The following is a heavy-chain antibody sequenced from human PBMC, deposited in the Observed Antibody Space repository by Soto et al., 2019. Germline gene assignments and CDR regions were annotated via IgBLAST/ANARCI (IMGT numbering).Heavy chain of an antibody. CDR3: AKDEYDYVWGSYRKGYDMDV. Sequence: QVQLVESGGGVVQPGRSLRLSCAASGFTFSSYGMHWVRQAPGKGLEWVAVISYDGSNKYYADSVKGRFTISRDNSKNTLYLQMNSLRAEDTAVYYCAKDEYDYVWGSYRKGYDMDVWGQGTTVTVSS. CDR1: GFTFSSYG. CDR2: ISYDGSNK. V-gene: IGHV3-30*18. D-gene: IGHD3-16*02. J-gene: IGHJ6*02.